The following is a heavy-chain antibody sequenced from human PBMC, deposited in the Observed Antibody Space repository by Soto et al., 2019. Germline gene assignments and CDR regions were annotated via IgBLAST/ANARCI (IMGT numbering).Heavy chain of an antibody. CDR1: GGSVSSGNYY. J-gene: IGHJ4*02. CDR3: ARGGVVVVAAPLDD. V-gene: IGHV4-61*01. CDR2: IYYSGST. Sequence: SETLSLTCSVSGGSVSSGNYYWSWIRQPPGKGLEWIGYIYYSGSTNYNPSLKSRVTISVDTSKNQFSLKLSSVTAADTAVYYCARGGVVVVAAPLDDWGQGTLVTVSS. D-gene: IGHD2-15*01.